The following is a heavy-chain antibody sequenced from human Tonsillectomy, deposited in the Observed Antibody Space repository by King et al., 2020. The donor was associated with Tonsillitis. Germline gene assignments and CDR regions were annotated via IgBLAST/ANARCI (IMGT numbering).Heavy chain of an antibody. CDR1: RYTFTRDW. CDR2: IDPSDSYN. V-gene: IGHV5-10-1*01. Sequence: VQLVQSGAEVKKPGESLRISCKGSRYTFTRDWIIWVRQMPGKGLEWMGMIDPSDSYNNYSPSFQGLISISVDKSLTTAYLQWRSLKASDTATYYCALYNRYGHNHVDYWGQGTLVTVSP. CDR3: ALYNRYGHNHVDY. J-gene: IGHJ4*02. D-gene: IGHD1-14*01.